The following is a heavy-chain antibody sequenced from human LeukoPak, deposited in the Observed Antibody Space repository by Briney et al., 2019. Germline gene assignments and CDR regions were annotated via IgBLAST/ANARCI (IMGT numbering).Heavy chain of an antibody. J-gene: IGHJ5*02. V-gene: IGHV3-11*04. CDR1: GFTFSDYY. Sequence: GGSLRLSCAASGFTFSDYYMSWIRQAPGKGLEWVSYISSSGSTIYYADSVKGRFTISRDNAKNSLYLQMNSLRAEDTAVYYCAREGGYYDFWSGYYPYNWFDPWGQGTLVTVSS. CDR3: AREGGYYDFWSGYYPYNWFDP. D-gene: IGHD3-3*01. CDR2: ISSSGSTI.